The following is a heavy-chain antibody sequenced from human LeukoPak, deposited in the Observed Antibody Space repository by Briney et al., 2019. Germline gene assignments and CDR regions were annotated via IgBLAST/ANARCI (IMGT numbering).Heavy chain of an antibody. CDR1: GFPFRCYD. CDR2: IAIAGDT. V-gene: IGHV3-13*01. D-gene: IGHD2-21*01. Sequence: GSLILSCSSSGFPFRCYDMDGARPATGKGLGWVAAIAIAGDTYYPGSVKDRLAISRENAKNSLYLQMNSLRTGDTAVYYCARGVGGEDAFDIWGQGTMVTVSS. J-gene: IGHJ3*02. CDR3: ARGVGGEDAFDI.